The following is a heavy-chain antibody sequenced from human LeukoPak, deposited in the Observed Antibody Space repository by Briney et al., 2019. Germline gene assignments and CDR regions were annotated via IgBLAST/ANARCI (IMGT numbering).Heavy chain of an antibody. J-gene: IGHJ4*02. CDR2: ISYDGSNE. CDR1: GFTFSTYG. V-gene: IGHV3-30*03. CDR3: VREDTPATANY. Sequence: TGGSLRLSCAASGFTFSTYGMHWVRQAPGKGLEWVAVISYDGSNEYYADSVKGRFTISRDNSKNTLFLQMHSLRPGDTAVYYCVREDTPATANYWGQGTLVTISS. D-gene: IGHD2-21*02.